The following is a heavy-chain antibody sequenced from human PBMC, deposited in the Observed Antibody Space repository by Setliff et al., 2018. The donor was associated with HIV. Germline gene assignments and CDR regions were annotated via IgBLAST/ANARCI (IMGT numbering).Heavy chain of an antibody. Sequence: AASVKVSCKASGYTFTNYDINWVRQATGQGLEWMGWMNPNRGNTVYAQKFQGRVTITRNTSINTAYMELSNLRSEDTAVYYCARGRPFRGAVAGPAHFEYWGQGTRVTVSS. J-gene: IGHJ4*02. V-gene: IGHV1-8*03. CDR3: ARGRPFRGAVAGPAHFEY. D-gene: IGHD6-19*01. CDR2: MNPNRGNT. CDR1: GYTFTNYD.